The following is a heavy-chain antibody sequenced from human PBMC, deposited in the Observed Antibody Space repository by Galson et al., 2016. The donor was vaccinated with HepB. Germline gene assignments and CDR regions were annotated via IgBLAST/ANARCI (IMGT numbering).Heavy chain of an antibody. D-gene: IGHD3-22*01. CDR3: AKGDYYDSSGYCPFDY. CDR1: GFTFSSYA. V-gene: IGHV3-23*01. CDR2: ISGSGGST. J-gene: IGHJ4*02. Sequence: SLRLSCAASGFTFSSYAMSWVRQAPGKGLEWVSAISGSGGSTYYADSVKGRFTISRDNSKNTLYLQMNSLRAEDTAVYYCAKGDYYDSSGYCPFDYWGQGTLVTVSS.